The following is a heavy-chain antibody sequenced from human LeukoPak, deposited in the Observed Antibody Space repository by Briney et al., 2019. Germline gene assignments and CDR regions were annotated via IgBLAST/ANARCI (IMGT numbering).Heavy chain of an antibody. CDR2: INPNSGGT. Sequence: ASVKVSCKASGYTFTVYYMHWVRRAPGQGLEWMGWINPNSGGTNYAQKFQGRVTMTRDTSISTAYMELTRLRSDDTAVYYCARVRCGGDCDSIPFDYWGQGTLVTVSS. D-gene: IGHD2-21*01. CDR3: ARVRCGGDCDSIPFDY. CDR1: GYTFTVYY. V-gene: IGHV1-2*02. J-gene: IGHJ4*02.